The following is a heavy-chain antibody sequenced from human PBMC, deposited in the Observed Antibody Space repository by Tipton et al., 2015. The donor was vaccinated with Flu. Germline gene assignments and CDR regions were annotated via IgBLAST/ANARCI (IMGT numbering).Heavy chain of an antibody. Sequence: TLSLTCAVYGGSFNGYYWTWIRQPPGKGLEWIGEINHTGNTNYNPSLKSRVTMSVDTSKNQFSLKVTSLTAVDTAVYYCARGDVSANAYLDSWGRGTLVTVSS. CDR1: GGSFNGYY. CDR3: ARGDVSANAYLDS. V-gene: IGHV4-34*01. J-gene: IGHJ4*02. CDR2: INHTGNT. D-gene: IGHD5/OR15-5a*01.